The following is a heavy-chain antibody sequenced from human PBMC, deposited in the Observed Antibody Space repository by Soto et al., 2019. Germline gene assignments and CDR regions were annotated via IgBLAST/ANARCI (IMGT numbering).Heavy chain of an antibody. J-gene: IGHJ3*01. D-gene: IGHD2-8*01. V-gene: IGHV4-4*02. Sequence: QVQLQESGPGLVKPSETLSLTCTVSSDSISTEKWWSWVRQPPGKGLEWIGEIYHSGSSHSSPSLKSRVVISPDKSKNQLSMKLRCVTAADTAVDYGAKGGGRCSDGVCYACEVWGQGTMVAVSS. CDR3: AKGGGRCSDGVCYACEV. CDR2: IYHSGSS. CDR1: SDSISTEKW.